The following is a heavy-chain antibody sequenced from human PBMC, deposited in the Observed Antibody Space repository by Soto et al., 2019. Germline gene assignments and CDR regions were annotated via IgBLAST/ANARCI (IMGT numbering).Heavy chain of an antibody. D-gene: IGHD3-3*02. Sequence: PSETLSLTCTVSGGSISSSSYYWGWIRQPPGKGLEWIGSIYYSGSTYYNPSLKSRVTISVDTSKNQFSLKLNSVTAADTAVYYCARLSKRGGVRNNYFDYLGQGTLVTVSS. J-gene: IGHJ4*02. CDR2: IYYSGST. CDR1: GGSISSSSYY. CDR3: ARLSKRGGVRNNYFDY. V-gene: IGHV4-39*01.